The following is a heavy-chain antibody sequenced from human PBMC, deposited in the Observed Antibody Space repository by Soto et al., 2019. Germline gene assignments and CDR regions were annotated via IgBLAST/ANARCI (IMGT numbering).Heavy chain of an antibody. CDR3: ARGYCSSTSCPPYYYYYYMDV. CDR2: ISAYNGNT. J-gene: IGHJ6*03. CDR1: GYTFTSYG. D-gene: IGHD2-2*01. Sequence: QVQLVQSGAEVKKPGASVKVSCKASGYTFTSYGIIWVRQAPGQGLEWMGWISAYNGNTNYAQKLQGRVTMTTDTSTSTAYMELRSLRSDDTAVYYCARGYCSSTSCPPYYYYYYMDVWGKGTTVTVSS. V-gene: IGHV1-18*01.